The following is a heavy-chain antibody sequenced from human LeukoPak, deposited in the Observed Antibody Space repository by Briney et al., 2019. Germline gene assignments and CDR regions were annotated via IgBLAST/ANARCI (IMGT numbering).Heavy chain of an antibody. D-gene: IGHD6-13*01. CDR2: IIPIFGTA. Sequence: ASVKVSCKASGGTFSSYAISWVRQAPGQGLEWMGGIIPIFGTANYAQKFQGRVTITADESTSTAYMELSSLRSEDTAVYYCARARDPNSGSWFSDSWGQGTLVTVSS. CDR1: GGTFSSYA. V-gene: IGHV1-69*13. J-gene: IGHJ4*02. CDR3: ARARDPNSGSWFSDS.